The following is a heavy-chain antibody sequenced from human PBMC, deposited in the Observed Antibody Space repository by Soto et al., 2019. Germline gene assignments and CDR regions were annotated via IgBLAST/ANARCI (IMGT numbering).Heavy chain of an antibody. CDR1: GYTFTDYY. CDR2: ISPNSGGT. V-gene: IGHV1-2*04. D-gene: IGHD2-15*01. Sequence: GASVKVSCKASGYTFTDYYIHWVRQAPGQGLEWMGWISPNSGGTNFAQEFQGWVTMTRDTSIATAYMELRRLKCDDTAVNHCASSGVSWHKHAHDAFDIWGRGTMVTVSS. CDR3: ASSGVSWHKHAHDAFDI. J-gene: IGHJ3*02.